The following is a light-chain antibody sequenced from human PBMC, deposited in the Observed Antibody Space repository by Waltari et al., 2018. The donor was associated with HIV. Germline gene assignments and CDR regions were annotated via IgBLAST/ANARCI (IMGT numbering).Light chain of an antibody. V-gene: IGLV1-47*01. CDR3: AAWDDRLRGYV. CDR2: TDK. Sequence: QSVLTQPPSASGTPGQRVTISCSGSSSNIGSNSVCWVQQLPGTAPKVLIYTDKQRPSGVADRFSGSKSGTSASLAISGLRSEDEADYFCAAWDDRLRGYVFGTVTEVTVL. J-gene: IGLJ1*01. CDR1: SSNIGSNS.